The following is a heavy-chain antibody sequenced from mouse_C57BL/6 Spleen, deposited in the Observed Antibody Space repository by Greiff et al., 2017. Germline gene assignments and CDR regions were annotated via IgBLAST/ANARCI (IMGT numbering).Heavy chain of an antibody. CDR2: IYPGDGDT. CDR1: GYAFSSSW. J-gene: IGHJ1*03. CDR3: ARGDGYFDV. Sequence: QVQLKESGPELVKPGASVKISCKASGYAFSSSWMNWVKQRPGKGLEWIGRIYPGDGDTNYNGKFKGKATLTADKSSSTAYMQRSSLTSEDSAVYFCARGDGYFDVWGTGTTVTVSS. D-gene: IGHD3-3*01. V-gene: IGHV1-82*01.